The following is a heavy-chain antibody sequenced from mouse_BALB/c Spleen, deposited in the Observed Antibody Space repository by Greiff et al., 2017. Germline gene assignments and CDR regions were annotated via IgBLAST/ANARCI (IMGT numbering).Heavy chain of an antibody. CDR3: GRGYGAWFAY. Sequence: EVKLMESGPELVKPGASVKISCKASGYSFTGYFMNWVKQSHGRCLEWIGRINPYNGDTFYNQKFKGNATLTVDKYSNQANMELLSLTSEDSAVDYCGRGYGAWFAYWGQGTTVTVSA. CDR2: INPYNGDT. D-gene: IGHD1-2*01. CDR1: GYSFTGYF. V-gene: IGHV1-37*01. J-gene: IGHJ3*01.